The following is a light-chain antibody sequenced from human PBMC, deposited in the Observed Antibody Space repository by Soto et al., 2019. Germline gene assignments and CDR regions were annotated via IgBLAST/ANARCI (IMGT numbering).Light chain of an antibody. J-gene: IGKJ4*01. CDR1: PGISSW. Sequence: IQMTQSPSSVSASERDRVTITCRASPGISSWLAWYQQTPGQAPKLLSYAACSLQSGVPSRFSGSGSGTDLTLTISSLQPEDFATYYCQQSYYTPLTFGEGTKVDIK. CDR3: QQSYYTPLT. CDR2: AAC. V-gene: IGKV1-12*01.